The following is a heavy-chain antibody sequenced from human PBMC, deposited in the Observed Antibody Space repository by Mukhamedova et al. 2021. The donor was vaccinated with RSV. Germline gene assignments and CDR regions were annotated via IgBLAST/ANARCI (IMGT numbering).Heavy chain of an antibody. CDR3: ARSHILDY. V-gene: IGHV1-69*15. CDR2: IIPIFGTA. J-gene: IGHJ4*02. Sequence: GLEWMGRIIPIFGTANYAQKFQGRVTITADESTSTVYMELSSLRSEDTAVYYCARSHILDYWGQGTLVTVSS. D-gene: IGHD2-21*01.